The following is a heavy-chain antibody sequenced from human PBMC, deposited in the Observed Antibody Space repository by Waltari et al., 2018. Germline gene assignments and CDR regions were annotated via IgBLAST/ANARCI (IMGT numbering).Heavy chain of an antibody. CDR3: AGVGYYDSSGYSDY. D-gene: IGHD3-22*01. J-gene: IGHJ4*02. V-gene: IGHV4-38-2*02. Sequence: QVQLQESGPGLVKPSETLSLTCTVSGYSISSGYYWGWIRQPPGKGLEWIGSIYHSGSTYYNPSLKSRVTISVDTSKNQFSLKLSSVTAADTAVYYCAGVGYYDSSGYSDYWGQGTLVTVSS. CDR2: IYHSGST. CDR1: GYSISSGYY.